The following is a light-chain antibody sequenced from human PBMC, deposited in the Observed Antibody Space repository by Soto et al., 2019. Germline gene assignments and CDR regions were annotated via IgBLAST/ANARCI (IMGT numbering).Light chain of an antibody. CDR3: QHYNNWPPWT. Sequence: EIVLTQSPGTLSLSPGDSATLSCRASQSVRSNYLVWYQQKPGQTPRLLIYDKSSRAPGVPARFSGSGSGTEFTLTISTLQSEDFAIYYCQHYNNWPPWTFGQGTKVDIK. J-gene: IGKJ1*01. V-gene: IGKV3-15*01. CDR2: DKS. CDR1: QSVRSN.